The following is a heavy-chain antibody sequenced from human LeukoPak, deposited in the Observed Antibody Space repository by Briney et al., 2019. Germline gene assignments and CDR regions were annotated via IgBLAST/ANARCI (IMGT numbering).Heavy chain of an antibody. Sequence: ASVKVSCKASGYTFTSYAMHWVRQAPGQRLEWMGWINAGNGNTKYSQKFQGRVTITRDTSAGTAYMELSSLRSEDTAVYYCARVDEGRDGWGAFDIWGQGTMVTVSS. J-gene: IGHJ3*02. CDR3: ARVDEGRDGWGAFDI. CDR1: GYTFTSYA. CDR2: INAGNGNT. V-gene: IGHV1-3*01. D-gene: IGHD3-16*01.